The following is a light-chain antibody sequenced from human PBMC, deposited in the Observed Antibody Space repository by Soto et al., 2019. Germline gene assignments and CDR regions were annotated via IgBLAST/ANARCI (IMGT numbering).Light chain of an antibody. CDR3: QQYNGYPVT. V-gene: IGKV1-5*01. CDR2: DAS. Sequence: DIQMTQSPSTLSASVGDRVTITCRASQSISTWLAWYQQKPGKAPKLLIYDASSLETGAPSRFSGSGSGTEFTLTISSLQPDDFATYYCQQYNGYPVTFGQGTKVEIK. J-gene: IGKJ1*01. CDR1: QSISTW.